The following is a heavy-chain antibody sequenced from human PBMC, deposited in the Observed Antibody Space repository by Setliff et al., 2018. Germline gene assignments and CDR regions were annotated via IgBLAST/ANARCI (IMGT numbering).Heavy chain of an antibody. CDR1: GGSINHYH. CDR2: VGYKGNT. CDR3: ARGGIAVARYSYNWFDP. V-gene: IGHV4-59*12. D-gene: IGHD6-19*01. Sequence: PLETPSLTCTVPGGSINHYHWNWIRQLPGKGLEWIGYVGYKGNTHYNPPLNSRSTMSVYTSKKQFSLKLSSVTAADAAVSYCARGGIAVARYSYNWFDPWGQGTLVTVSS. J-gene: IGHJ5*02.